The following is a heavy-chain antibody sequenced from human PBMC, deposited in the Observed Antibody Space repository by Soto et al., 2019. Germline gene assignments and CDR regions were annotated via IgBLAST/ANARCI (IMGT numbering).Heavy chain of an antibody. D-gene: IGHD4-4*01. CDR1: GFSFSSYS. V-gene: IGHV3-7*03. CDR2: IHENGHFK. J-gene: IGHJ4*02. Sequence: GGSLRLSCAASGFSFSSYSMSWIRQAPGKGLEWLAHIHENGHFKFYVDSVKGRFTISRDDALNSLYLQMNSLRAEDTAMYYCARDEGVPINYRFDFWGQGSLVTVSS. CDR3: ARDEGVPINYRFDF.